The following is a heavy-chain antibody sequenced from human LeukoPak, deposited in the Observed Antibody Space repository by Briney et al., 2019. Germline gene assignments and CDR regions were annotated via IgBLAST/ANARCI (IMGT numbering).Heavy chain of an antibody. V-gene: IGHV4-39*01. CDR1: GGSISSSSYY. D-gene: IGHD3-22*01. Sequence: PSETLSLTCTVYGGSISSSSYYWGWIRQPPGKGLEWIGSIYYSGSTYYNPSLKSRVTISVDTSKNQFSLKLSSVTAADTAVYYCARSGYYYSYAFDIWGQGTMVTVSS. CDR2: IYYSGST. J-gene: IGHJ3*02. CDR3: ARSGYYYSYAFDI.